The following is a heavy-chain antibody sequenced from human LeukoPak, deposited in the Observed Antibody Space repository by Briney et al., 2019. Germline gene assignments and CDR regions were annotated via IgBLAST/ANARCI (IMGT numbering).Heavy chain of an antibody. V-gene: IGHV4-39*07. CDR3: ARVVKEMATVYYYDY. CDR1: GGSISSGIYY. J-gene: IGHJ4*02. D-gene: IGHD5-24*01. CDR2: IYYSGST. Sequence: SETLSLTCTVSGGSISSGIYYWGWIRQPPGKGLEWIGSIYYSGSTYYNPSLKSRVTISVDTSKNQFSLKLTSVTAADTAVYYCARVVKEMATVYYYDYWGQGTLVTVSS.